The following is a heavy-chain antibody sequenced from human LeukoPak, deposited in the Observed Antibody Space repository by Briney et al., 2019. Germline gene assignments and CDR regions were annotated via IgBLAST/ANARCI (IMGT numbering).Heavy chain of an antibody. D-gene: IGHD3-22*01. CDR1: GYTFTGYY. J-gene: IGHJ4*02. Sequence: ASVKVSCKASGYTFTGYYMHWVRQAPGQGLEWMGWINPNSGGTNYAQKFQGRVTMTRDTSISTAYMELSRLRSDDTAVHYCARVDSSGYYLGYWGQGTLVTVSS. CDR3: ARVDSSGYYLGY. CDR2: INPNSGGT. V-gene: IGHV1-2*02.